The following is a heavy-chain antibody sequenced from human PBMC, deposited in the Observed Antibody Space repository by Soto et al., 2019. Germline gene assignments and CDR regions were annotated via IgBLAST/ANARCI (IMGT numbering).Heavy chain of an antibody. CDR1: GGSISSSTYY. Sequence: SETLSLTCTVSGGSISSSTYYWGWIRQPPGKGLEWIGSLYYSDYTDSNPSLRSRVTISVDTSKNQFSLKLTSVTAADTAVYYCARHLYYDISPGYLRPYHYYGMDVWGQGTTVTVSS. V-gene: IGHV4-39*01. D-gene: IGHD3-9*01. CDR2: LYYSDYT. J-gene: IGHJ6*02. CDR3: ARHLYYDISPGYLRPYHYYGMDV.